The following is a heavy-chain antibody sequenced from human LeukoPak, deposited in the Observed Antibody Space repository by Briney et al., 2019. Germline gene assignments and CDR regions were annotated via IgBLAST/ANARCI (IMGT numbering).Heavy chain of an antibody. V-gene: IGHV3-30*04. Sequence: GGSLRLSCEASGFTFSNYAMHWVRQAPGKGLEWVAVLAHDGGDKYFADSVKGRFTVSRDNSKNTLYLEMNSLRAEDTAIYYCAKMKGHPLPKYHMDVWGQGTTVTVSS. CDR3: AKMKGHPLPKYHMDV. J-gene: IGHJ6*01. CDR2: LAHDGGDK. D-gene: IGHD1-14*01. CDR1: GFTFSNYA.